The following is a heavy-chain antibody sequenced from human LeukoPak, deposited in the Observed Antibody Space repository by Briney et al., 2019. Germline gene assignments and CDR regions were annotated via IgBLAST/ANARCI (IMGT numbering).Heavy chain of an antibody. J-gene: IGHJ3*02. D-gene: IGHD2-15*01. V-gene: IGHV4-59*08. CDR2: IYYSGST. CDR1: GGTISSYY. Sequence: SETLSLTRTASGGTISSYYWSWIRQPPGKGLEWIGYIYYSGSTNYNPSLKSRVTISVDTSKSQFSLKLSSVTAADTAVYYCARLLFRYCSGGSCPDAFDIWGQGTMVTVSS. CDR3: ARLLFRYCSGGSCPDAFDI.